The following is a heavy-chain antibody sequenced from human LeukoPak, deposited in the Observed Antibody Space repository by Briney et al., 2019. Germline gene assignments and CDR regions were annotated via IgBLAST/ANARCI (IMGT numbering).Heavy chain of an antibody. CDR1: GLTVSSNY. D-gene: IGHD1-26*01. Sequence: PGGSLRLSCAASGLTVSSNYMSWVRQAPGKGLEWVSVIYSGGSTYYADSVKGRFTISRDSSKNTLYLQMNSLRAEDTAVYYCAGGPIREGFHYWGQGTLVTVSS. CDR3: AGGPIREGFHY. CDR2: IYSGGST. V-gene: IGHV3-53*01. J-gene: IGHJ4*02.